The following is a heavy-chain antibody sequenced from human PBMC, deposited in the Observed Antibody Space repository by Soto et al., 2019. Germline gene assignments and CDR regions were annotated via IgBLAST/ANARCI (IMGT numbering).Heavy chain of an antibody. D-gene: IGHD1-26*01. CDR2: IYYSGST. CDR1: GGSISSSSYY. Sequence: SETLSLTCTVSGGSISSSSYYWGWIRQPPGKGLEWIGSIYYSGSTYYNPSLKSRVTISVDTSKNQFSLKLSSVTAADTAVYYCARHKGQLQNLGFDPWGQGTLVTVSS. V-gene: IGHV4-39*01. CDR3: ARHKGQLQNLGFDP. J-gene: IGHJ5*02.